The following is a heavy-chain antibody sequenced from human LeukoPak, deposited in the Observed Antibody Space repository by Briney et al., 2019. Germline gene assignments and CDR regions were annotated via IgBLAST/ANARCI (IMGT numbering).Heavy chain of an antibody. CDR3: TTESVGSQGYYFDSSAYDY. J-gene: IGHJ4*02. D-gene: IGHD3-22*01. CDR1: GFTFSNAW. Sequence: PGGSLRLSCAASGFTFSNAWMIWVRQAPGKGLEWVGRIKSKTDGGTTDYAAPVKGRFTISRDDSKNTLYLQMNSLRTEDTAVYYCTTESVGSQGYYFDSSAYDYWGQGTLVTVSS. CDR2: IKSKTDGGTT. V-gene: IGHV3-15*07.